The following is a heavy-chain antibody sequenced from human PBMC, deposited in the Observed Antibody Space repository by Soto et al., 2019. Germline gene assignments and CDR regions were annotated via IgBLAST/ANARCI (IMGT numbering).Heavy chain of an antibody. J-gene: IGHJ4*02. CDR1: GFSLSTSGVG. V-gene: IGHV2-5*01. D-gene: IGHD6-13*01. CDR3: AHRVAAAGTGTYDY. CDR2: IYWNDDK. Sequence: QITLKESGPTLVKPTQTLTLTCTFFGFSLSTSGVGVGWVRQSPGKALEWLALIYWNDDKRYSPSLNSRLTLTKDTSKNQVLLTLNNMDPGDKATYYFAHRVAAAGTGTYDYWGQGTLVTVSS.